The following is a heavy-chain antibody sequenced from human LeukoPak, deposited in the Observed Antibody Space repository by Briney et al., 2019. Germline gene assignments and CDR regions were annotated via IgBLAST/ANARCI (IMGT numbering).Heavy chain of an antibody. D-gene: IGHD3-10*01. CDR3: AKYYYGSRRGNSYSLDF. Sequence: GGSLRLSCAASGFIFNDYAMAWVRQAPGKGLEWVSSIDGNGGSTYYRDSVKGRFTISRDKSKNTLDLQMSNLRAEDTANYYCAKYYYGSRRGNSYSLDFWGQGTLVTVSS. V-gene: IGHV3-23*01. CDR2: IDGNGGST. CDR1: GFIFNDYA. J-gene: IGHJ4*02.